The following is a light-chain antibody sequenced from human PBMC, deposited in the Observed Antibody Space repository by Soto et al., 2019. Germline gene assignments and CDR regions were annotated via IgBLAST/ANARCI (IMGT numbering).Light chain of an antibody. J-gene: IGLJ1*01. CDR3: CSYAGGYIFV. V-gene: IGLV2-11*01. Sequence: LTQPRSVSGSPGQSVTISCTGTSSDVGRYNYVSWYQQHPGKAPKLIIYDVTKRPSGVPDRFSGSKSGNTASLTISGLQAEDEVDYYCCSYAGGYIFVFGTGTKVTVL. CDR1: SSDVGRYNY. CDR2: DVT.